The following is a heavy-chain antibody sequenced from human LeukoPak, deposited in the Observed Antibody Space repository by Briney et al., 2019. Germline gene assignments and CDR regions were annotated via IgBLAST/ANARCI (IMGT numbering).Heavy chain of an antibody. CDR2: ISSSGSTI. CDR1: RFTFSRSS. CDR3: ASPGDFTDFDY. J-gene: IGHJ4*02. Sequence: GGSPRLSCAASRFTFSRSSMNWVRQAPGKGLEWVSYISSSGSTIYYADSVKGRFTISRDNAKNSLYLQMNSLRAEDTAVYYCASPGDFTDFDYWGQGTLVTVSS. D-gene: IGHD4-17*01. V-gene: IGHV3-48*04.